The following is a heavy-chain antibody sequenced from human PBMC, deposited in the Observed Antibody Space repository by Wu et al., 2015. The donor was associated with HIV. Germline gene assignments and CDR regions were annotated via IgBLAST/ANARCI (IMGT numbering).Heavy chain of an antibody. CDR3: ARRVYGDYLNYYYYYGMDV. D-gene: IGHD4-17*01. CDR2: FMPMFDKA. V-gene: IGHV1-69*13. Sequence: QVQLVQSGAEVKKPGSSVKVSCKASGGALKNFAISWVRQVRGQGLEWMGRFMPMFDKANYPQKFQGRVTLSVDLSTSTAYMHLTSLRSEDTAVYYCARRVYGDYLNYYYYYGMDVWGQGTTVTVSS. J-gene: IGHJ6*02. CDR1: GGALKNFA.